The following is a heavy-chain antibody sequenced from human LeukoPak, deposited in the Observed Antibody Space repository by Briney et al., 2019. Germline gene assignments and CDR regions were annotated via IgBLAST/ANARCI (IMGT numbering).Heavy chain of an antibody. V-gene: IGHV5-51*01. D-gene: IGHD3-10*01. J-gene: IGHJ4*02. CDR1: GYSFSTLW. Sequence: GESLKISCMGSGYSFSTLWIGWVRQMPGKGLEWVGIIYPGDSDVRYSPSFQGQVTISADKSVTTAYLQWSSLKASDTAVYYCARLEGRAAMIRGAMTYWGQGTLVTVSS. CDR2: IYPGDSDV. CDR3: ARLEGRAAMIRGAMTY.